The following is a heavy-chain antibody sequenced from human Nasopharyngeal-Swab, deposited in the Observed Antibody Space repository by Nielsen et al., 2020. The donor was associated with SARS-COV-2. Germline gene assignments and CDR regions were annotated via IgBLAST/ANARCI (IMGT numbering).Heavy chain of an antibody. D-gene: IGHD4-23*01. CDR2: ISSDGSNK. CDR3: ASAYGGSYWYFDL. CDR1: EFTFSSYS. V-gene: IGHV3-30-3*01. Sequence: SLKISCAASEFTFSSYSMHLVRHAPGKWLEWVAVISSDGSNKYYADSVKGRFTISRDTSKNTLYLQMNSLRADDTAVYYCASAYGGSYWYFDLWGRGTLVTVSS. J-gene: IGHJ2*01.